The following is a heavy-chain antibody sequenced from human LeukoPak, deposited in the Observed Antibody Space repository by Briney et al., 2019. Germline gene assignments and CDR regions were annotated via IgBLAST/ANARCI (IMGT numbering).Heavy chain of an antibody. D-gene: IGHD1-26*01. J-gene: IGHJ3*02. Sequence: GASVKVSCKASGGTFSSYAISWVRQAPGQGLEWMGGIIPIFGTANYAQKFQGRVTITADESTSTAYMELSSLRSEDTAVYYCAREWKWELNAFDIWGQGTMVTVSS. CDR1: GGTFSSYA. CDR3: AREWKWELNAFDI. V-gene: IGHV1-69*13. CDR2: IIPIFGTA.